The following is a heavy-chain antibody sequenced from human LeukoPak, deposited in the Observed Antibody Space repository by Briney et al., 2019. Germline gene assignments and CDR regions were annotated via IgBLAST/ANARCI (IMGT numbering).Heavy chain of an antibody. CDR1: GGSISSYY. V-gene: IGHV4-4*09. J-gene: IGHJ3*02. CDR2: IYTSGST. Sequence: SETLSLTCTVSGGSISSYYWSWIRQPPGKGLEWIGYIYTSGSTNYNPSLKSRVTISVDTSKNQISLKVKSVTAADTAVYYCARDDNGDHEGAFDTWGQGTMVTVSS. CDR3: ARDDNGDHEGAFDT. D-gene: IGHD2-8*01.